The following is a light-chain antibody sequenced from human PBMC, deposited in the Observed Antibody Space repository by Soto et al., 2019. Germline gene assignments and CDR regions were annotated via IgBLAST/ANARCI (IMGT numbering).Light chain of an antibody. J-gene: IGKJ1*01. CDR3: QQFSTWPWT. V-gene: IGKV3-11*01. Sequence: EIVLTQSPATLSLSPGERATLSCRASQSVSSSLAWYQQKLGQAPRLLIYEASDRATGIPARFSGSGSGTDFTLIISSLEPEDFAGYYCQQFSTWPWTFGQGTKVEIK. CDR2: EAS. CDR1: QSVSSS.